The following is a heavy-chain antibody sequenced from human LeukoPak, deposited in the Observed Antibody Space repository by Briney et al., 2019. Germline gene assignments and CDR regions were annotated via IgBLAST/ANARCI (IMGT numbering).Heavy chain of an antibody. D-gene: IGHD3-3*01. V-gene: IGHV3-11*01. CDR1: GFTFSDYY. Sequence: GGSLRLSCAASGFTFSDYYMSWIRQAPGKGLEWVSYISSSGSTIYYADSVKGRFTISRDNAKNSLYLQMNSPRAEDTAVYYCARQRRVPSPYGMDVWGQGTTVTVSS. CDR2: ISSSGSTI. CDR3: ARQRRVPSPYGMDV. J-gene: IGHJ6*02.